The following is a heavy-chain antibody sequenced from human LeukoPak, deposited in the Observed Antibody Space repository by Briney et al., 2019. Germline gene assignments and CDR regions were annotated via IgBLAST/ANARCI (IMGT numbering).Heavy chain of an antibody. V-gene: IGHV1-2*06. CDR1: GYTFTGYH. CDR2: INPNSGDT. Sequence: ASVKVSCKASGYTFTGYHMHWVRQAPGRGLEWMGRINPNSGDTNYAQKFQGRVTMTRDTSISTAYMELSRLRSDDTAVYYCARDYCSSTSCLFDYWGQGTLVTVSS. CDR3: ARDYCSSTSCLFDY. J-gene: IGHJ4*02. D-gene: IGHD2-2*01.